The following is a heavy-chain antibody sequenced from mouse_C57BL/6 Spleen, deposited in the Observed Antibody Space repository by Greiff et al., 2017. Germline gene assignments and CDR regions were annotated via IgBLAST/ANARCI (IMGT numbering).Heavy chain of an antibody. Sequence: EVQLQESVAELVRPGASVKLSCTASGFNIKNTYMHWVKQRPEQGLEWIGRIDPANGNTKYAPKFQGKATITADTSSNTAYLQLSSLTSEDTAIYYCARQLFYYGYDGYFDVWGTGTTVTVSS. J-gene: IGHJ1*03. CDR1: GFNIKNTY. CDR2: IDPANGNT. CDR3: ARQLFYYGYDGYFDV. V-gene: IGHV14-3*01. D-gene: IGHD2-2*01.